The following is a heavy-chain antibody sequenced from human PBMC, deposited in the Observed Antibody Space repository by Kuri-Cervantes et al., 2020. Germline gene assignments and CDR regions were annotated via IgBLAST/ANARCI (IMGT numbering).Heavy chain of an antibody. V-gene: IGHV3-23*01. CDR2: ISGSGGST. Sequence: GGSLRLSCAASGFTVSSNYMSWVRQAPGKGLEWVSAISGSGGSTYYADSVKGRFTISRDNSKNTLYLQMNSLRAEDTAVYYCAKDPYYGSGSYYLPTHFDYWGQGTLVTVSS. CDR1: GFTVSSNY. D-gene: IGHD3-10*01. CDR3: AKDPYYGSGSYYLPTHFDY. J-gene: IGHJ4*02.